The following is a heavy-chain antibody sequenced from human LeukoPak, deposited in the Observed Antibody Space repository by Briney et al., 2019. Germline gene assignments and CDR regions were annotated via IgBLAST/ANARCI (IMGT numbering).Heavy chain of an antibody. Sequence: SETLSLTCTVSGGSISGSSYYWGWIRQPPGKGLEWIGSIYYSGSTYYNPSLKSPVSISVDTSKNQFSLKLSSVTAADTAVYYCARGSSSWYLDAFDIWGQGTMVFDIWGQGTMVTVSS. CDR1: GGSISGSSYY. D-gene: IGHD6-13*01. V-gene: IGHV4-39*07. CDR3: ARGSSSWYLDAFDIWGQGTMVFDI. J-gene: IGHJ3*02. CDR2: IYYSGST.